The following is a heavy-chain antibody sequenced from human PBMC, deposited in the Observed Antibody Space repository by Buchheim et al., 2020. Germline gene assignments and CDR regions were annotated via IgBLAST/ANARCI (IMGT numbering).Heavy chain of an antibody. CDR1: GFTFNSHW. CDR3: ARVAFYGMDV. Sequence: EVQVVESGGDLVQPGGSLRLSCEASGFTFNSHWMSWVRRSPGKGLEWVANINQDGSQKRYVDSVKGRFTISRDNAKNSLYLQMNSLRAEDTAVYYCARVAFYGMDVWGQGTT. V-gene: IGHV3-7*01. J-gene: IGHJ6*02. CDR2: INQDGSQK.